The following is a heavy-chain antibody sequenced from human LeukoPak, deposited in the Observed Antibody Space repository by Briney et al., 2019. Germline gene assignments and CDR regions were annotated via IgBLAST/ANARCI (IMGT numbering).Heavy chain of an antibody. CDR2: IYYSGST. V-gene: IGHV4-59*01. Sequence: SETLSLTCTVSGGSISSYYWSWIRQPPGKGLEWIGYIYYSGSTNYNPSLKSRVTISVDTSKNQFSLKLSSVTAADTAVYYCARVYYDSSGYPFDYWGQGTLVTVSS. D-gene: IGHD3-22*01. J-gene: IGHJ4*02. CDR3: ARVYYDSSGYPFDY. CDR1: GGSISSYY.